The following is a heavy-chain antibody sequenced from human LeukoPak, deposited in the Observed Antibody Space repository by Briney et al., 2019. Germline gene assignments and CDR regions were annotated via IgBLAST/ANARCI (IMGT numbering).Heavy chain of an antibody. Sequence: PSETLFLTCTVSGGSVSSGAFYWSWIRQPAGKGLEWIGRIYTSGSTNYNPSLRGRITISIDTSKNQFSLQLSSVTAADTAVYYCARDASTLMPNYFDYWGQGTLVTVSS. D-gene: IGHD5-24*01. J-gene: IGHJ4*02. CDR2: IYTSGST. CDR3: ARDASTLMPNYFDY. CDR1: GGSVSSGAFY. V-gene: IGHV4-61*02.